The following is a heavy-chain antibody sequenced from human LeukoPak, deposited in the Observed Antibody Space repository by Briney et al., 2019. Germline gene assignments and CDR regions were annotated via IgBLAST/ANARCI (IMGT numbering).Heavy chain of an antibody. Sequence: ASVKVSCKASGYTFTSYGISWVRQAPGQGLEWMGWISAYNGNTNYAQKLQGRITMTTDTSTSTAYMELRSQRSDDTAVYYCARDQYQLLYSYYYYGMDVWGQGTTVTVSS. D-gene: IGHD2-2*02. CDR2: ISAYNGNT. CDR1: GYTFTSYG. J-gene: IGHJ6*02. V-gene: IGHV1-18*01. CDR3: ARDQYQLLYSYYYYGMDV.